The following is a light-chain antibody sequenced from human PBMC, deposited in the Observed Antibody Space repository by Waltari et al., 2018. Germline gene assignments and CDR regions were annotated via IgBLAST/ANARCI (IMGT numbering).Light chain of an antibody. CDR1: SSDVGGYNY. V-gene: IGLV2-14*01. CDR2: DFT. CDR3: ASYPSTSIHVL. Sequence: SALTQPASVSGSPGQSIPISCTGTSSDVGGYNYVSWYQQPPGKAPKLLIFDFTQRPSGVSDRFSGSKSGNTASLTISGLQAEDEADYYCASYPSTSIHVLFGGGTKLTVL. J-gene: IGLJ2*01.